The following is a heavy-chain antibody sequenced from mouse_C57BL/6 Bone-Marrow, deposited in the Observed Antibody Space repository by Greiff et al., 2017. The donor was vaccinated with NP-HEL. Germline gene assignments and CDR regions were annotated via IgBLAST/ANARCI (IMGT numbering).Heavy chain of an antibody. CDR2: IYPGDGDT. CDR3: TRSTTEVYYFGY. Sequence: VKLVESGPELVKPGASVKISCKASGYAFSSSWMNWVKQRPGKGLEWIGRIYPGDGDTNYNGKFKGKATLTADKSSSTAYMQLSSLTSEYSAVYFCTRSTTEVYYFGYWGQGTTLTVST. CDR1: GYAFSSSW. V-gene: IGHV1-82*01. J-gene: IGHJ2*01. D-gene: IGHD1-1*01.